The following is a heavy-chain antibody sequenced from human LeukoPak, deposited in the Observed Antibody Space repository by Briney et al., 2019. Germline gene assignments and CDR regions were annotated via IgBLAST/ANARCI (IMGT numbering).Heavy chain of an antibody. CDR2: ISYDGSNK. CDR3: AREGCSSTSCYERSYDY. V-gene: IGHV3-30-3*01. J-gene: IGHJ4*02. Sequence: GGSLRLSCAASGFTFSSYAMHWVRQAPGKGLEWVAVISYDGSNKYYADSVKGRFTISRDNAKNSLYLQMNSLRAEDTAVYYCAREGCSSTSCYERSYDYWGQGTLVTVSS. D-gene: IGHD2-2*01. CDR1: GFTFSSYA.